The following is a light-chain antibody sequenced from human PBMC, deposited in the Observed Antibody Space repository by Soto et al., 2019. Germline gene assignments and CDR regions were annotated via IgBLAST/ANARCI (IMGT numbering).Light chain of an antibody. V-gene: IGKV1-6*01. J-gene: IGKJ1*01. Sequence: AIQMTQSPSSLSASVGDRVNITCRTSQGIRNVFGWFQQKPGKAPKLLINAASNLQSGVPSRFSGSGSGTDFTLTISSLQPEDFATYYCLQDYNYPRTFGQGTKVEIK. CDR2: AAS. CDR1: QGIRNV. CDR3: LQDYNYPRT.